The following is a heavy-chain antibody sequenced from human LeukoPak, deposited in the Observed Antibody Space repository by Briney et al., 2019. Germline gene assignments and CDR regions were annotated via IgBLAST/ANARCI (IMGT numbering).Heavy chain of an antibody. J-gene: IGHJ4*02. D-gene: IGHD3-22*01. V-gene: IGHV1-69*04. CDR3: ARGRPKSSGYSDYDY. Sequence: GTSVKVSCKASGATFSSYAISWVRQGPGQGHEWMGRIIPILGIANYAQKYQGRVTITADKSTSTAYMELSSLRSEDTAVYYCARGRPKSSGYSDYDYWGQGTLVIVSS. CDR2: IIPILGIA. CDR1: GATFSSYA.